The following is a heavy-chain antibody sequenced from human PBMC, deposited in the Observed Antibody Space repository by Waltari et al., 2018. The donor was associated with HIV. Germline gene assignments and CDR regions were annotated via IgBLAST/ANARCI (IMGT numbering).Heavy chain of an antibody. CDR1: GFTFSSVG. CDR2: ISNDGSSK. Sequence: QVQLVESGGGVVQPGRSRRLSCAASGFTFSSVGMHWVRQAPGKGLEWVEVISNDGSSKYYADSVKGRFTISRDNSKNTLYLHMNSLRAEDTAVYYCASPFYSDSTTYYYGLDYWGQGTLVTVSS. CDR3: ASPFYSDSTTYYYGLDY. J-gene: IGHJ4*02. V-gene: IGHV3-30-3*01. D-gene: IGHD3-22*01.